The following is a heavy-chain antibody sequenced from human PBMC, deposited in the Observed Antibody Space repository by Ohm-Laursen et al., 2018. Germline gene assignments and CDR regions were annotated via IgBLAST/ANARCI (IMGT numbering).Heavy chain of an antibody. V-gene: IGHV3-33*08. CDR3: ARDRRAGYSEYFQH. D-gene: IGHD5-12*01. Sequence: SLRLSCAASGFTFSRYAMSWVRQAPGKGLEWVAVIWYDGSNKYYADSVKGRSTISRDNSKNTLYLQMNSLRAEDTAVYYCARDRRAGYSEYFQHWGQGTLVTVSS. CDR2: IWYDGSNK. J-gene: IGHJ1*01. CDR1: GFTFSRYA.